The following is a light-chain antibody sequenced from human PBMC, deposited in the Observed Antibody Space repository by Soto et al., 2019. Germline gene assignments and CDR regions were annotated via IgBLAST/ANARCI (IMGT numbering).Light chain of an antibody. Sequence: QSVLTQPPSVSGAPGQRVTISCTGSSSNIGAGYDVHWYQQLPGTAPKLLIYGNSNRPSGAPDRFSGSKSGTSASLAITGLQAEDEADYYCQSYDSSLSGLYVFGTGTKV. CDR2: GNS. CDR3: QSYDSSLSGLYV. J-gene: IGLJ1*01. CDR1: SSNIGAGYD. V-gene: IGLV1-40*01.